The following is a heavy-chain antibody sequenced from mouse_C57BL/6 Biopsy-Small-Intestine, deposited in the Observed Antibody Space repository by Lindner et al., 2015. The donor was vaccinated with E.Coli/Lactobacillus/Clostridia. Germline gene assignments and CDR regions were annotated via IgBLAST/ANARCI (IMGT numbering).Heavy chain of an antibody. CDR2: INPNYGTT. V-gene: IGHV1-39*01. D-gene: IGHD2-3*01. Sequence: VQLQESGPELVKPGASVKISCKASGYSFTDYNMNWVKQSNGKSLEWIGLINPNYGTTSYNQNFKGKATLTADQSSSTAYMQLNSLTFEDSAVYHCARSGWEGWYFDVWGTGTTVTVSS. J-gene: IGHJ1*03. CDR3: ARSGWEGWYFDV. CDR1: GYSFTDYN.